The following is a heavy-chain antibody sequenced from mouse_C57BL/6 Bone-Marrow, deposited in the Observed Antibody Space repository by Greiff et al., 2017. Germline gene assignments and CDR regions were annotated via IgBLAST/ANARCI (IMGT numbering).Heavy chain of an antibody. CDR1: GFTFSDYY. D-gene: IGHD1-1*01. V-gene: IGHV5-12*01. Sequence: EVQLVESGGGLVQPGGSLKLSCAASGFTFSDYYLYWVRQTPEKRLEWVAYISNGCGSTYYPDTVKGRFTISRDNAKNTLYLQMSRLKSEDTAMYYCARHPYYGSSYWYAMDYWGQGTSVTVSS. CDR3: ARHPYYGSSYWYAMDY. CDR2: ISNGCGST. J-gene: IGHJ4*01.